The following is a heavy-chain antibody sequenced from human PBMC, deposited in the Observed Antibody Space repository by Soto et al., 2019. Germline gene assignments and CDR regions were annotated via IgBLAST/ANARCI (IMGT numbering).Heavy chain of an antibody. D-gene: IGHD3-10*01. CDR2: IWYDGSNK. V-gene: IGHV3-33*01. J-gene: IGHJ6*02. Sequence: QVQLVESGGGVVQPGRSLRLSCAASGFTFSSYGMHWVRQAPGKGLEWVAVIWYDGSNKYYADSVKGRFTISRDNSKNPLHLQMNSLRAEDTAVYYCARDYYGSGGTYYGMDVWGQGTTVTVSS. CDR3: ARDYYGSGGTYYGMDV. CDR1: GFTFSSYG.